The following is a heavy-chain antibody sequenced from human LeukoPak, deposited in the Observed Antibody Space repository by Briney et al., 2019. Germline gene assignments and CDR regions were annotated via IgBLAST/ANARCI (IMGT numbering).Heavy chain of an antibody. V-gene: IGHV4-39*01. CDR3: ARRIRLGWEGFDI. CDR2: IYYSGST. J-gene: IGHJ3*02. CDR1: GGSISSSSYY. D-gene: IGHD3-3*02. Sequence: PSETLSLTCAVYGGSISSSSYYWGWIRQPPGKGLEWIGSIYYSGSTYYNPSLKSRVTISVDTSKNQFSLKLSSVTAADTAVYYCARRIRLGWEGFDIWGQGTMVTVSS.